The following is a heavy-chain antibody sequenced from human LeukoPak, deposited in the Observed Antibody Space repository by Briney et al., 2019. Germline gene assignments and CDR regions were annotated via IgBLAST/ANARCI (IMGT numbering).Heavy chain of an antibody. CDR2: ISAYNGNT. V-gene: IGHV1-18*04. CDR3: ARFSIRWGFDY. Sequence: ASVKVSCKASGYTFTGYYLHWLRQAPGQGLEWMGWISAYNGNTNYAQKLQGRVTMTTDTSTSTAYMELRSLRSDDTAVYYCARFSIRWGFDYWGQGTLVTVSS. CDR1: GYTFTGYY. J-gene: IGHJ4*02. D-gene: IGHD4-23*01.